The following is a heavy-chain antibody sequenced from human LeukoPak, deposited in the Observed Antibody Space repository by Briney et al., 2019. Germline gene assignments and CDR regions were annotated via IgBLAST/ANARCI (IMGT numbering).Heavy chain of an antibody. J-gene: IGHJ6*02. D-gene: IGHD5-18*01. CDR1: GFTFSDHY. CDR2: TRNKANSYTT. CDR3: ARVDTAMDDCYYYGMDV. Sequence: GGSLRLSCAASGFTFSDHYMDWVRQAPGKGLEWVGRTRNKANSYTTEYAASVKGRFTISRDDSKNSLYLQMNSLKTEDTAVYYCARVDTAMDDCYYYGMDVWGQGTTVTVSS. V-gene: IGHV3-72*01.